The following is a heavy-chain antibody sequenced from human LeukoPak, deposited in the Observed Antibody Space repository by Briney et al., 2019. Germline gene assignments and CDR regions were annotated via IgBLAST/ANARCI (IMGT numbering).Heavy chain of an antibody. CDR1: GFTLSGYY. D-gene: IGHD1-26*01. Sequence: GGSLRISCAASGFTLSGYYMHWVRQAPGKGLVWVSRISSDGSRTSYADSVKGRFTISSDNAKNTLYLQMNSLRAEDTAVYYCARTTGSYRFDPWGQGTLVTVSS. V-gene: IGHV3-74*01. J-gene: IGHJ5*02. CDR2: ISSDGSRT. CDR3: ARTTGSYRFDP.